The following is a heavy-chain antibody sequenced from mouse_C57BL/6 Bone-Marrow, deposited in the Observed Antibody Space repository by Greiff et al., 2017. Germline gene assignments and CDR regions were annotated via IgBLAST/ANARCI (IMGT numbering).Heavy chain of an antibody. J-gene: IGHJ3*01. CDR2: IYPRSGNT. CDR1: GYTFTSYG. CDR3: AREQVTTGVATPFAY. Sequence: VQLQQSGAELARPGASVKLSCKASGYTFTSYGISWVKQRTGQGLEWIGEIYPRSGNTYYNEKFKGKATLTADKSSSTAYMELRSLPSEDSAVYFCAREQVTTGVATPFAYWGQGTLVTVSA. V-gene: IGHV1-81*01. D-gene: IGHD1-1*01.